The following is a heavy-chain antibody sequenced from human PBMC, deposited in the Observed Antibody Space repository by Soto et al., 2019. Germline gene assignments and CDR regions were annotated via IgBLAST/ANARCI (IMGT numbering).Heavy chain of an antibody. D-gene: IGHD4-17*01. CDR2: IYHSETT. V-gene: IGHV4-4*02. CDR3: ARYDFGIFDY. CDR1: GDSISSSYW. Sequence: QVLLQESGPGLVKPSGTLSLTCAVSGDSISSSYWWSWVRQPPGKGLEWIGEIYHSETTNYNPSLKSRVTLSTDKSKNQFSLMLTSVTAADTAVYFCARYDFGIFDYWGHGILVTVSS. J-gene: IGHJ4*01.